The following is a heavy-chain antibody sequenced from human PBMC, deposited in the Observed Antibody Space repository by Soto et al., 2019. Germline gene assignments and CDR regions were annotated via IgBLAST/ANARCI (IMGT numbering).Heavy chain of an antibody. CDR1: GFTLSNYV. J-gene: IGHJ4*02. CDR3: AKVAYSNYASPIDY. Sequence: GGSLRLSCAASGFTLSNYVMSWVRQAPGKGLEWVSAISGSGGSTYYADSVKVRFTISRDNSKCTLYLQMNSLRAEDTAVYYCAKVAYSNYASPIDYWGQGTLVTVSS. V-gene: IGHV3-23*01. D-gene: IGHD4-4*01. CDR2: ISGSGGST.